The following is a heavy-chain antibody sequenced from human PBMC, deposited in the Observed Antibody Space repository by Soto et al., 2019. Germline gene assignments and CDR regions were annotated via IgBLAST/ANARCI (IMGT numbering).Heavy chain of an antibody. J-gene: IGHJ4*02. CDR1: GVNFSSYG. CDR2: ISSSSSYI. Sequence: GGSLRLSCAASGVNFSSYGMNWVRQAPGKGLEWVSSISSSSSYIYYADSVKGRFTISRDNAKNSLYLQMNSLRAEDTAVYYCASSENIPTDYWGQGTLVTVSS. CDR3: ASSENIPTDY. V-gene: IGHV3-21*01.